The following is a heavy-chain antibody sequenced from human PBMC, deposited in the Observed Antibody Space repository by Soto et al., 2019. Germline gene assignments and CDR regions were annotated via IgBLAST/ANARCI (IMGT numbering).Heavy chain of an antibody. V-gene: IGHV3-30-3*01. CDR3: ARCPFNYYDSSGYYYFDY. CDR2: ISYDGSNK. D-gene: IGHD3-22*01. Sequence: VQLVESGGGVVQPGRSLRLSCAASGFTFSSYAMHWVRQAPGKGLEWVAVISYDGSNKYYADSVKGRFTISTDKATNTLYLQMNSLRAEDTAVYYCARCPFNYYDSSGYYYFDYWGQGTLVTVSS. J-gene: IGHJ4*02. CDR1: GFTFSSYA.